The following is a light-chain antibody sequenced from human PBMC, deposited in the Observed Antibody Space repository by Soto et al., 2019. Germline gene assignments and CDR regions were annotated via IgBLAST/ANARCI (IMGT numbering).Light chain of an antibody. CDR2: INSDGSH. Sequence: QPVLTQSPSASASLGASVKLTCTLSSGHSRNAIAWHQQQPEKGPRYLMKINSDGSHIKGDEIPDRFSGSSSGAERYLTISSLQSEDEADYYCQAWVTGIGVFGGWTKLTVL. J-gene: IGLJ2*01. CDR3: QAWVTGIGV. CDR1: SGHSRNA. V-gene: IGLV4-69*01.